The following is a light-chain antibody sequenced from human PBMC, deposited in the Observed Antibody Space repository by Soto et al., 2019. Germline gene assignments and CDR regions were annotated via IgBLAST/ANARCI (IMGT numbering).Light chain of an antibody. Sequence: QSALAQPRSVSGSPGQLLTISCTGTSSDVDDYRYVSWYRQYPGKAPKLVIYDGTKRTSGVPDRLSGSNSGNTASLTISGLQDEDEADYYCWSYVTTPEMFGTGTKVTV. V-gene: IGLV2-11*01. CDR2: DGT. J-gene: IGLJ1*01. CDR1: SSDVDDYRY. CDR3: WSYVTTPEM.